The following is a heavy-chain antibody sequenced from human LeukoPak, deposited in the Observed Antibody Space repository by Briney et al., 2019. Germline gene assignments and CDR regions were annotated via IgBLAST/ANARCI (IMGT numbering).Heavy chain of an antibody. J-gene: IGHJ5*02. D-gene: IGHD2-15*01. CDR3: ARGLGYCSGGSCYQRVHNWFDP. V-gene: IGHV4-34*01. CDR2: INHSGST. Sequence: PGGSLRLSCAASGFTFSSYSMNWIRQPPGKGLEWIGEINHSGSTNYNPSLKSRVTISVDTSKNQFSPKLSSVTAADTAVYYCARGLGYCSGGSCYQRVHNWFDPWGQGTLVTVSS. CDR1: GFTFSSYS.